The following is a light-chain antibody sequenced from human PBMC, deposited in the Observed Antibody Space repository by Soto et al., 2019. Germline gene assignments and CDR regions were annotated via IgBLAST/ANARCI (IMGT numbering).Light chain of an antibody. J-gene: IGLJ2*01. CDR2: SNN. V-gene: IGLV1-44*01. CDR3: AAWDDSLNGVV. CDR1: SSNIGSNT. Sequence: QLVLTQPPSASGTPGQRVTISCSGSSSNIGSNTVNWYQQLPGTAPKLLIYSNNQRPSGVPDRFSGSKSGTSASLAISGLQSEDEADYSCAAWDDSLNGVVFGGVTKLTVL.